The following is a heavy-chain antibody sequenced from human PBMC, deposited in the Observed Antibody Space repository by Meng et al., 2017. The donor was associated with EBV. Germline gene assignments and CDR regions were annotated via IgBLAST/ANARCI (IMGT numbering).Heavy chain of an antibody. Sequence: QLLLVQLAAEMKHPGSSVNVDCKAPGRTVSSYANSWVRQSPGQGLEWMGGFIPIFGTANYAQKFQGRVTITADKSTSTAYMELSSLRSEDTAVYYCARAEIAAAGRLDYWGQGTLVTVSS. D-gene: IGHD6-13*01. CDR2: FIPIFGTA. V-gene: IGHV1-69*06. CDR3: ARAEIAAAGRLDY. CDR1: GRTVSSYA. J-gene: IGHJ4*02.